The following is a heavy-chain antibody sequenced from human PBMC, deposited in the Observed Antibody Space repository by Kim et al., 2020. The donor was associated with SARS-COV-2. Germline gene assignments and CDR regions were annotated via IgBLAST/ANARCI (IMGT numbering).Heavy chain of an antibody. D-gene: IGHD6-19*01. CDR2: IYYSGST. CDR3: AGPPSYSSGWYAFDI. Sequence: SETLSLTCTVSGGSISSYYWSWIRQPPGKGLEWIGYIYYSGSTNYNPSLKSRVTISVDTSKNQFSLKLSSVTAADRAVYYCAGPPSYSSGWYAFDIWGQGTMVTVSS. J-gene: IGHJ3*02. CDR1: GGSISSYY. V-gene: IGHV4-59*01.